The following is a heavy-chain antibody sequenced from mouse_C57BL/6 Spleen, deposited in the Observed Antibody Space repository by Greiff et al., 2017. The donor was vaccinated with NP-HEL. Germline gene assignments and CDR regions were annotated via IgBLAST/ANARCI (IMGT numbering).Heavy chain of an antibody. Sequence: VQLKQPGAELVKPGASVKLSCKASGYTFTSYWMQWVKQRPGQGLEWIGEIDPSDSYTNYNQKFKGKATLTVDTSSSTAYMQLSSLTSEDSAVYYCARGHYYGSSSYWYFDVWGTGTTVTVSS. V-gene: IGHV1-50*01. D-gene: IGHD1-1*01. CDR3: ARGHYYGSSSYWYFDV. J-gene: IGHJ1*03. CDR1: GYTFTSYW. CDR2: IDPSDSYT.